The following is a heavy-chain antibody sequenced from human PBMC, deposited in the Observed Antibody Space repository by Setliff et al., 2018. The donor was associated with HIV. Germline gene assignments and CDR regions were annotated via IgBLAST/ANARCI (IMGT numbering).Heavy chain of an antibody. V-gene: IGHV4-39*07. J-gene: IGHJ4*02. Sequence: SETLSLTCTVSGGSISNSRYYWSWIRQPPGKGLEWIGSIYYSGSTTYNPSLKSRVTISVDTSKNQFSLKLSSVTAAATAVYYCASRSLYSSSSCFDYWGQGTLVTVSS. D-gene: IGHD6-13*01. CDR2: IYYSGST. CDR1: GGSISNSRYY. CDR3: ASRSLYSSSSCFDY.